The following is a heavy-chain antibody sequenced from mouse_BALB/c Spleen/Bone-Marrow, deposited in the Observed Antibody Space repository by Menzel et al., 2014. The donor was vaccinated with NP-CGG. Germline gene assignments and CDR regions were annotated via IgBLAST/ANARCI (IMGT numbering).Heavy chain of an antibody. Sequence: QVQLQQSGAELVKPGASVKLSCKASGYTFTSYWMHWVKQRPGQGLEWIGEIDPSDSYTNYNQKFKGKATLTVDKSSSTAYMQLSSLTSEASAVYYCARGLYGNSGYWGQGTTLTVSS. CDR3: ARGLYGNSGY. CDR1: GYTFTSYW. CDR2: IDPSDSYT. V-gene: IGHV1-69*02. J-gene: IGHJ2*01. D-gene: IGHD2-1*01.